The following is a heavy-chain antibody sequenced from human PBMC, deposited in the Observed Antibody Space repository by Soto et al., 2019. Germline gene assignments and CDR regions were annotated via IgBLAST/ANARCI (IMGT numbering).Heavy chain of an antibody. CDR3: ATLQRWLPRVDAFDI. D-gene: IGHD5-12*01. CDR1: VFTFSSYA. CDR2: ISGSGGST. Sequence: LRLSCAASVFTFSSYAMSWVRQAPGKGLEWVSAISGSGGSTYYADSVNGRLTISRDNSKNTLYLQMNSLRAEDTAVYYCATLQRWLPRVDAFDIWGQGPMVTVSS. J-gene: IGHJ3*02. V-gene: IGHV3-23*01.